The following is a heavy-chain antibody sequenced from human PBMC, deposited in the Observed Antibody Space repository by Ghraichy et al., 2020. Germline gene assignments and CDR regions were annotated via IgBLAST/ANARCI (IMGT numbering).Heavy chain of an antibody. CDR3: ARVYSGYDEDAFDI. Sequence: SETLSLTCTVSGGSISSSSYYWGWIRQPPGKGLEWIGSIYYSGSTYYNPSLKSRVTISVDTSKNQFSLKLRSVTAADTAVYYCARVYSGYDEDAFDIWGQGTMVTVSS. J-gene: IGHJ3*02. CDR1: GGSISSSSYY. D-gene: IGHD5-12*01. CDR2: IYYSGST. V-gene: IGHV4-39*01.